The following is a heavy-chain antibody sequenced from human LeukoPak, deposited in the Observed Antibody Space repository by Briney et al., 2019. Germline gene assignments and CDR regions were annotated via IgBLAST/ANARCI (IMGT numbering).Heavy chain of an antibody. CDR1: GGSISSGGYY. V-gene: IGHV4-30-2*01. Sequence: SETLSLTRTFSGGSISSGGYYWSWIRQPPGKGLEWIGYIYHSESIYYNPSLQSRVTISIDRSKNQFSLNLSSVTAADTAVYYCARRYSGSYMGYFDYWGQGTLVTVSS. J-gene: IGHJ4*02. CDR2: IYHSESI. D-gene: IGHD1-26*01. CDR3: ARRYSGSYMGYFDY.